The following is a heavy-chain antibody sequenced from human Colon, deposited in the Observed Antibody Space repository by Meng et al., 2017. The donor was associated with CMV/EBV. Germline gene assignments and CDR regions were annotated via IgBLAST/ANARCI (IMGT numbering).Heavy chain of an antibody. V-gene: IGHV1-8*01. D-gene: IGHD3-3*01. CDR2: MNPKSGYT. CDR3: ARGPNYDFWSGYTKWFDP. CDR1: TFTSDD. J-gene: IGHJ5*02. Sequence: TFTSDDINWGRQATGQGLEWMGWMNPKSGYTGSAQKFQGRVTMTMNTSISTAYMELSSLRSDDTAVYYCARGPNYDFWSGYTKWFDPWGQGTLVTVSS.